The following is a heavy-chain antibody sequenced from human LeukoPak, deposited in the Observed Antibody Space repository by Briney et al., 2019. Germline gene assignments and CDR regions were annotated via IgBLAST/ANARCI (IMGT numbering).Heavy chain of an antibody. CDR2: IYYSGST. Sequence: SETLSLTCTVSGGSISSYYWSWIRQPPGKGLEWIGYIYYSGSTNYNPSLKSRVTISVDTSKNQFSLKLSSVTAADTAVYYCARGASVQPDNWFDPWGQGTLVTVSS. CDR3: ARGASVQPDNWFDP. CDR1: GGSISSYY. J-gene: IGHJ5*02. D-gene: IGHD2-2*01. V-gene: IGHV4-59*01.